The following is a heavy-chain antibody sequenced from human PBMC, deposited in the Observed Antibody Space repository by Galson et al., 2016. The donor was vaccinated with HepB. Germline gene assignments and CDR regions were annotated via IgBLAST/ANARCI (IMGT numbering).Heavy chain of an antibody. Sequence: SLRLSCAASGFIVNNNYMSWVRQAPGKGLEWVAVIYSGGSTYYTDSVKGRFNIPRHSSNNTLYLPMNSLRVEDTAVYYCASEGDHDFWENGMDVWGQGTTVIVSS. D-gene: IGHD3-3*01. J-gene: IGHJ6*02. CDR3: ASEGDHDFWENGMDV. CDR2: IYSGGST. V-gene: IGHV3-53*04. CDR1: GFIVNNNY.